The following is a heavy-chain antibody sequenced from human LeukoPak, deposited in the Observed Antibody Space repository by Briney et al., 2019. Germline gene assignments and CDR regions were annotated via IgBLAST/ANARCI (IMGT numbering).Heavy chain of an antibody. CDR1: GFTFSSYG. CDR3: AKDLAIFSMVRGVNYFDY. V-gene: IGHV3-30*02. D-gene: IGHD3-10*01. Sequence: GGSLRLSCAASGFTFSSYGMHWVRQAPGKGLEWVAVIWYDGSKTKYADSVKGRCTISRDNSKNTLYLQMNSLRAEDTAVYYCAKDLAIFSMVRGVNYFDYWGQGTLVTVSS. CDR2: IWYDGSKT. J-gene: IGHJ4*02.